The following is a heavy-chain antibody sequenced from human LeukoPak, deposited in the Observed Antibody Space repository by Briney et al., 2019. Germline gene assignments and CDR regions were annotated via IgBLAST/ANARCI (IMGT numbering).Heavy chain of an antibody. CDR1: GGSFSGYY. CDR3: ARSVYDISSCYYGMDV. D-gene: IGHD3-9*01. J-gene: IGHJ6*02. V-gene: IGHV4-34*01. Sequence: SETLSLTCAVYGGSFSGYYWSWIRQPPGKGLEWIGEINHSGSTNYNPSLKSRVTISVDTSKNQFSLKLSSVTAADTAVYYCARSVYDISSCYYGMDVWGQGTTVTVSS. CDR2: INHSGST.